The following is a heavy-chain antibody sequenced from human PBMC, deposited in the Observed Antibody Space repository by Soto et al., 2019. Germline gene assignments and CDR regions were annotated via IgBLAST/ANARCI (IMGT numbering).Heavy chain of an antibody. Sequence: QVQLVESGGGVVQPGRSLRLSCAASGFTFSSYAMHWVRQAPGKGLEWVAVISYDGSNKYYADSVKGRFTISRDNSKNTLYLQMNSLRAEDTAVYYCARDERRFSLADGMDVWGQGTTVTVSS. CDR2: ISYDGSNK. CDR3: ARDERRFSLADGMDV. V-gene: IGHV3-30-3*01. J-gene: IGHJ6*02. D-gene: IGHD3-3*01. CDR1: GFTFSSYA.